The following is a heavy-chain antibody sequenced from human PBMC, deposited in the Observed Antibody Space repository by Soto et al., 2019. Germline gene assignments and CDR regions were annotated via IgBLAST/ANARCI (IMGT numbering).Heavy chain of an antibody. CDR2: INAGNGNT. CDR3: AREAGSSGWYVRRGMDV. CDR1: GYTFTSYA. J-gene: IGHJ6*02. D-gene: IGHD6-19*01. Sequence: ASVKVSCKASGYTFTSYAMHWVRQAPGQRLEWMGWINAGNGNTKYSQKFQGRVTITRDTSASTAYMELSSLRSEDTAVYYCAREAGSSGWYVRRGMDVWGQGTTVTVSS. V-gene: IGHV1-3*01.